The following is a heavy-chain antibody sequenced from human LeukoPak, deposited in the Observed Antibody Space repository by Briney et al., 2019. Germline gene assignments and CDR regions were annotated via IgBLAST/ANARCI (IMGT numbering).Heavy chain of an antibody. Sequence: PGGSLRLSCAASGFTFRTYAMSWVRQAPGKGLEWVSAISGSGGSTYYADSVKGRFTVSRDNPKNTLDLQMNSLRAEDTAVYYCAKEPSWLVRYCFDYWGQGTLVTVSS. CDR1: GFTFRTYA. J-gene: IGHJ4*02. D-gene: IGHD6-19*01. V-gene: IGHV3-23*01. CDR2: ISGSGGST. CDR3: AKEPSWLVRYCFDY.